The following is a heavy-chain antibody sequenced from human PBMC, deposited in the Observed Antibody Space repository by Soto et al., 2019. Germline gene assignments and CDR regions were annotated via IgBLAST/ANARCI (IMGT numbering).Heavy chain of an antibody. J-gene: IGHJ4*02. D-gene: IGHD1-26*01. CDR1: GFTFISYW. Sequence: WGSLRLSCAASGFTFISYWIHFFRQSPVKGLVWVSRINSDGSSTSYADSVKGRFTISRDNAKNTLYLQMNSLRAEDTAVYYCARDNGGSFTKGSGFDYWGQGTLVTVSS. CDR2: INSDGSST. V-gene: IGHV3-74*01. CDR3: ARDNGGSFTKGSGFDY.